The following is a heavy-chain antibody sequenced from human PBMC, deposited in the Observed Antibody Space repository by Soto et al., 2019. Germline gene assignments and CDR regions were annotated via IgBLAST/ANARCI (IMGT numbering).Heavy chain of an antibody. CDR1: GGSISSGGYY. V-gene: IGHV4-31*03. CDR3: ARDVVAATDQYYFDY. Sequence: PSETLSLTCTVSGGSISSGGYYWSWIRQHPGKGLEWIGYIYYSGSTYYNPSLKSRVTISVDTSKNQFSLKLSSVTAADTAVYYCARDVVAATDQYYFDYWGQGTLVTVSS. CDR2: IYYSGST. J-gene: IGHJ4*02. D-gene: IGHD2-15*01.